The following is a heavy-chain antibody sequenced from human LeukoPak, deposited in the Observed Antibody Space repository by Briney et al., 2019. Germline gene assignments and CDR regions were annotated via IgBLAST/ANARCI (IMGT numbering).Heavy chain of an antibody. Sequence: PGGSLRLSCVSSGFTIGTAWMSWVRQAPGKGLEWLGHIKSEGEGATTDYAAPAKGRFAISRDDSKNMIYLQMSSLKIDDTAIYYCIAHFPYFYSFDVWGKGTTVTVSS. CDR3: IAHFPYFYSFDV. V-gene: IGHV3-15*01. D-gene: IGHD3-3*02. J-gene: IGHJ6*04. CDR2: IKSEGEGATT. CDR1: GFTIGTAW.